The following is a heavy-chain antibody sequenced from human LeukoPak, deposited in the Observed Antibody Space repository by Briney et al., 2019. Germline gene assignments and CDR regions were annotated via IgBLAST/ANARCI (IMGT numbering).Heavy chain of an antibody. CDR2: IYPRDGST. CDR1: GYTFTSNY. D-gene: IGHD2-15*01. Sequence: ASVKVSCKAFGYTFTSNYIHWVRQAPGQGLEWMGMIYPRDGSTSYAQKFQGRVTVTRDTSTSTVHMELSSLRSEDTAVYYCARGMVANFNWFDPWGQGTLVTVSS. V-gene: IGHV1-46*01. J-gene: IGHJ5*02. CDR3: ARGMVANFNWFDP.